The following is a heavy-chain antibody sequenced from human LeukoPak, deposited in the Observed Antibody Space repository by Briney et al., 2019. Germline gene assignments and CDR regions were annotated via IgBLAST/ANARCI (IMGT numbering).Heavy chain of an antibody. V-gene: IGHV3-23*01. Sequence: PGGSLRLSCAASGFTFSSYAMSWVRQAPGKGLEWVSAISGSGGSTYYADSVKGRFTISRDNSKNTLYLQMNSLRAEDTAVYYCAKKGDIVVVPAALIDYWGQGTLATVSS. J-gene: IGHJ4*02. CDR3: AKKGDIVVVPAALIDY. CDR2: ISGSGGST. D-gene: IGHD2-2*01. CDR1: GFTFSSYA.